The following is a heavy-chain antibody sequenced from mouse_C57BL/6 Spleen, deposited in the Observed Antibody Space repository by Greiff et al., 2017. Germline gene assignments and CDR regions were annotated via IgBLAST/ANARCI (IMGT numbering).Heavy chain of an antibody. Sequence: DVKLVESGGGLVKPGGSLKLSCAASGFTFSDYGMHWVRQAPEKGLEWVAYISSGSSTIYYADTVKGRFTISRDNAKNTLFLQMTSLRSEDTAMYYCARGSPRGFAYWGQGTLVTVSA. CDR3: ARGSPRGFAY. J-gene: IGHJ3*01. CDR1: GFTFSDYG. V-gene: IGHV5-17*01. CDR2: ISSGSSTI.